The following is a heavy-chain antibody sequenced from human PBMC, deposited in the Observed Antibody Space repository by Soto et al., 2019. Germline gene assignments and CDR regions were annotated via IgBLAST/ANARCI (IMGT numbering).Heavy chain of an antibody. V-gene: IGHV3-33*01. Sequence: QMQLVESGGGVVQPGRSLRLSCAASGFTFSSYGMHWVRQAPGKGLEWVAVIWYDGSNKYYADSVKGRFTISRDNSKNTLYLQMNSLRAEDTAVYYCARDDSTYYYDSSGFGAFDIWGQGTMVTVSS. D-gene: IGHD3-22*01. CDR2: IWYDGSNK. J-gene: IGHJ3*02. CDR3: ARDDSTYYYDSSGFGAFDI. CDR1: GFTFSSYG.